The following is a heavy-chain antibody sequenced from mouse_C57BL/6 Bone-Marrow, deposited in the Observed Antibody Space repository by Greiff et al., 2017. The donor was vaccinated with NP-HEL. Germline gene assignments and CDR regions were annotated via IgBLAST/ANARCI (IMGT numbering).Heavy chain of an antibody. V-gene: IGHV1-81*01. Sequence: QVHVKQSGAELARPGASVKLSCKASGYTFTSYGISWVKQRTGQGLEWIGEIYPRSGNTYYNEKFKGKATLTADKSSSTAYLQLRRLTSEDSAVXFGARWVDYDYDDAMYYWGQGTAVTVSS. CDR1: GYTFTSYG. CDR2: IYPRSGNT. CDR3: ARWVDYDYDDAMYY. D-gene: IGHD2-4*01. J-gene: IGHJ4*01.